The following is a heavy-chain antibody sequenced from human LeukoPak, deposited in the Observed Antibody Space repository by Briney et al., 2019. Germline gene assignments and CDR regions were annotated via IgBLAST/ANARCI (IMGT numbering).Heavy chain of an antibody. Sequence: GGSLRLSCAASGFTFSSYGIHWVRQAPGKGLEWVAVISYDGSNKYYAGSVKGRFTISRDNSKSTLYLQMNSLRTEDTAVYYCVRGVGVSRFNYLDSWGQGTLVIVSS. CDR1: GFTFSSYG. J-gene: IGHJ4*02. V-gene: IGHV3-30*03. CDR3: VRGVGVSRFNYLDS. CDR2: ISYDGSNK. D-gene: IGHD6-13*01.